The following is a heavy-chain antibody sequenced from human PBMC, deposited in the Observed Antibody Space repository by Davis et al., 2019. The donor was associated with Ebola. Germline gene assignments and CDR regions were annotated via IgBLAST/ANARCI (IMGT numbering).Heavy chain of an antibody. J-gene: IGHJ4*02. CDR1: GFTSSNYY. D-gene: IGHD4-11*01. V-gene: IGHV3-30*02. Sequence: GESLKISCAASGFTSSNYYMSWIRQAPGRGLEWVAFVRSHGSDDHYADSVKGRFTISRDNSKNTLYLQMNSLRPEDTAVYYCARDSDDYSFDYWGQGTLVTVSS. CDR3: ARDSDDYSFDY. CDR2: VRSHGSDD.